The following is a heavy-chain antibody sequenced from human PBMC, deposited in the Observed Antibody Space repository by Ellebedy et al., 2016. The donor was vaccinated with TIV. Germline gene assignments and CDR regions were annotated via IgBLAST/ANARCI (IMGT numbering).Heavy chain of an antibody. CDR3: AKDLRASPPVTGIDV. Sequence: GGSLRLSCAASGFRLEDFAMHWVRQAPGKGLEWVSFINWNSAKIAYADSVRGRFTISRDNAKNSLFLEMNSLRPEDTALYYCAKDLRASPPVTGIDVWGQGTMVTVSS. J-gene: IGHJ3*01. CDR1: GFRLEDFA. CDR2: INWNSAKI. D-gene: IGHD3-16*02. V-gene: IGHV3-9*01.